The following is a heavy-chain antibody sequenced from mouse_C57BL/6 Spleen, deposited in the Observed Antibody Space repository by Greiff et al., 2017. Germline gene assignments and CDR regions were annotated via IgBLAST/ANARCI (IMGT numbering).Heavy chain of an antibody. Sequence: VQLQQPGAELVKPGASVKLSCKASGYTFTSYWMHWVKQRPGQGLEWIGMIHPNSGSTNYNEKFKSKATLTVDKSSSTAYMQLSSLTSEDSAVYYCERSPYYDNYGWYFDVWGTGTTVTVSS. CDR1: GYTFTSYW. CDR3: ERSPYYDNYGWYFDV. J-gene: IGHJ1*03. V-gene: IGHV1-64*01. CDR2: IHPNSGST. D-gene: IGHD2-10*01.